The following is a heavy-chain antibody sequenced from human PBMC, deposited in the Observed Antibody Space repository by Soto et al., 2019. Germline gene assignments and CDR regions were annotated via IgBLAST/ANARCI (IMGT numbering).Heavy chain of an antibody. CDR3: VRDAYYDFWSGYRKAPKYYMDV. V-gene: IGHV1-3*01. D-gene: IGHD3-3*01. J-gene: IGHJ6*03. Sequence: ASVKVSCKASGYTFTSYAMHWVRQAPGQRLEWMGWINAGNGNTKYSQKFQGRVTITRDTSASTAYMELSSLRSEDTAVYYCVRDAYYDFWSGYRKAPKYYMDVWGKGTTVTVSS. CDR2: INAGNGNT. CDR1: GYTFTSYA.